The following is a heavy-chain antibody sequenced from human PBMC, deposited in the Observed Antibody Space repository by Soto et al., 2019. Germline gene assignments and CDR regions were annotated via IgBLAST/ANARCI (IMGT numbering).Heavy chain of an antibody. D-gene: IGHD3-22*01. CDR3: ARDLYYYDSSGSSAY. V-gene: IGHV3-33*01. CDR1: GFTFSSYG. Sequence: WGSLRLSCAASGFTFSSYGMHWVRQAPGKGLEWVAVIWYDGSNKYYADSVKGRFTISRDNSKNTLYLQMNSLRAEDTAVYYCARDLYYYDSSGSSAYWGQGTLVTVS. CDR2: IWYDGSNK. J-gene: IGHJ4*02.